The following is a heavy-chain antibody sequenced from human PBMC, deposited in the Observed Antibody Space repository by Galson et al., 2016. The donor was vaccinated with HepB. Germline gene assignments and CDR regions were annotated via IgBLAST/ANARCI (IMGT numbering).Heavy chain of an antibody. CDR2: IKGDGRHT. D-gene: IGHD5-18*01. CDR3: ARDNDGYSFEF. V-gene: IGHV3-74*01. J-gene: IGHJ4*02. Sequence: SLRLSCAASGFTFSRHWMHWARQAPGKGLVWVSRIKGDGRHTVYADSVQGRFSISRDNAKNTLYLQTNSLRAEDTAVYYCARDNDGYSFEFRGQGTLVTVSS. CDR1: GFTFSRHW.